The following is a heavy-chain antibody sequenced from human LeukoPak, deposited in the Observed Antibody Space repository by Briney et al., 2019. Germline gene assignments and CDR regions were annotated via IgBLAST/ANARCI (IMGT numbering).Heavy chain of an antibody. V-gene: IGHV3-21*01. CDR2: ISSSSSYI. Sequence: GGSLRLSCAASGFTFSSYSMNWVRQAPGKGLEWVSSISSSSSYIYYADSVKGRFTISRDNAKNSLYLQMNSLRAEDTAVYYCAREYGYRSSTSCYFGFHYYYYGMDVWGQGTTVTVSS. D-gene: IGHD2-2*01. J-gene: IGHJ6*02. CDR1: GFTFSSYS. CDR3: AREYGYRSSTSCYFGFHYYYYGMDV.